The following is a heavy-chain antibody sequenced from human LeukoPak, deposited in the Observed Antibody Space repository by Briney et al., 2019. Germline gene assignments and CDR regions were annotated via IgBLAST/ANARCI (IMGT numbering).Heavy chain of an antibody. J-gene: IGHJ6*02. CDR3: AKVSAAAPYYYGMDV. D-gene: IGHD6-13*01. CDR1: GFTFSSYA. V-gene: IGHV3-23*01. Sequence: GGSLRLSCVVSGFTFSSYAMSWVRQAPGKGLEWVSAISGSGGSTYYADSVKGRFTISRDNSKNTLYLQVNSLRAEDTAVYYCAKVSAAAPYYYGMDVWGQGTTVTVSS. CDR2: ISGSGGST.